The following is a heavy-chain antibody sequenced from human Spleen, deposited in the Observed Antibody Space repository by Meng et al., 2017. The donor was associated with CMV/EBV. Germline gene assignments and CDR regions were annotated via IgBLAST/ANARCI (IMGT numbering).Heavy chain of an antibody. CDR2: ISYDGTNK. Sequence: GGSLRLSCEASGLTFRISTVHWVRQTPGTGLEWVAVISYDGTNKYYADSVKGRFTISRDNSRSTLFLHMGDLKPEDTAVYYCATYTRAPAAMRAYFNYWGLGTLVTVSS. V-gene: IGHV3-30*14. D-gene: IGHD2-2*01. CDR1: GLTFRIST. CDR3: ATYTRAPAAMRAYFNY. J-gene: IGHJ4*02.